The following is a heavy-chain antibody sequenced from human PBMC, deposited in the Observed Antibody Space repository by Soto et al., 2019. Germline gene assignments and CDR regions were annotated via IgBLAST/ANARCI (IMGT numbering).Heavy chain of an antibody. CDR1: GYSFTTYS. CDR2: ISTYNGKT. J-gene: IGHJ4*02. D-gene: IGHD4-17*01. CDR3: ARRYGDPSSSTGFDY. V-gene: IGHV1-18*01. Sequence: QVKLVQSGAEVKKPGASVEVSCKASGYSFTTYSITWVRQAPGQGLEWMGGISTYNGKTYYAQNFQGRVTMTTDTSTSTAYIDLRSLTSDDTAVYYCARRYGDPSSSTGFDYWGQGTLVSVSS.